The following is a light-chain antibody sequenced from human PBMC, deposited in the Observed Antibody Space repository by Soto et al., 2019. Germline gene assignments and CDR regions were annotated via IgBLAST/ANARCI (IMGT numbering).Light chain of an antibody. CDR2: GVS. CDR1: SSDVGGYNY. Sequence: QSALTQPRSVSGSPGQSVTISCTGTSSDVGGYNYVSWYQQHPGKAPKLLIYGVSERPSGVPDRFSGSKSGSTASLTISGLQADDEADYYCCSYADSYTYVFGNGTKVTVL. J-gene: IGLJ1*01. V-gene: IGLV2-11*01. CDR3: CSYADSYTYV.